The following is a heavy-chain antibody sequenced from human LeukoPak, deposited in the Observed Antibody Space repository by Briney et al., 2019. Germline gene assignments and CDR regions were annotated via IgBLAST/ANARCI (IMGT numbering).Heavy chain of an antibody. Sequence: PGGSLRLSCAASGFTFSSYAMSWVRQAPGKGLEWVAVISYDGSNKYYADSVKGRFTISRDNSKNTLYLQMNSLRAEDTAVYYCARAQSRAFDIWGQGTMVTVSS. CDR1: GFTFSSYA. V-gene: IGHV3-30-3*01. J-gene: IGHJ3*02. CDR2: ISYDGSNK. CDR3: ARAQSRAFDI.